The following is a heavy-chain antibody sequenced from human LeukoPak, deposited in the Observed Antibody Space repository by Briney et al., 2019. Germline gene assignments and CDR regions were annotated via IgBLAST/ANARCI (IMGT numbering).Heavy chain of an antibody. CDR1: GFTFSSYG. J-gene: IGHJ4*02. V-gene: IGHV3-30*02. CDR3: AKSVGATDPFDY. Sequence: GGSLRLSCAASGFTFSSYGMHWVRQALGKGLEWVAFIRYDGSNKYYADSVKGRFTISRDNSKNTLYLQMNSLRAEDTAVYYCAKSVGATDPFDYWGQGTLVTVSS. D-gene: IGHD1-26*01. CDR2: IRYDGSNK.